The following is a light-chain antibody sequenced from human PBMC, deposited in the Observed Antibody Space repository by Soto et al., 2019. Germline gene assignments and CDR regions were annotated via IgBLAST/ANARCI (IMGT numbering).Light chain of an antibody. V-gene: IGKV1-12*01. CDR2: AAS. Sequence: DIQMTQAPSSVSASLGYRVTITCRASQGIGSWLAWYQQKPGKAPKLLIYAASSLQSGVPSRFSGSGSGTDFTLTISSLQPEDFAIYYCQHANTFPVTFGGGTKVDIK. J-gene: IGKJ4*01. CDR3: QHANTFPVT. CDR1: QGIGSW.